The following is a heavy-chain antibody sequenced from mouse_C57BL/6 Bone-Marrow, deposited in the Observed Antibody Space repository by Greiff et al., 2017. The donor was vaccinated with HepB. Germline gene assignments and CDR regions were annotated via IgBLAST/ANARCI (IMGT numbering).Heavy chain of an antibody. Sequence: VMLVESGPELVKPGASVKISCKASGYAFSSSWMNWVKQRPGKGLEWIGRIYPGDGDTNYNGKFKGKATLTADKSSSTAYMQLSSLTSEDSAVYFCARIYYDYEGYFDYWGQGTTLTVSS. J-gene: IGHJ2*01. CDR1: GYAFSSSW. CDR3: ARIYYDYEGYFDY. V-gene: IGHV1-82*01. CDR2: IYPGDGDT. D-gene: IGHD2-4*01.